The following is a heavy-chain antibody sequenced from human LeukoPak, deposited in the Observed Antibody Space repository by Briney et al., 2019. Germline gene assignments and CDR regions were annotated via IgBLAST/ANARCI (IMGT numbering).Heavy chain of an antibody. D-gene: IGHD3-10*01. Sequence: SETLSLTCTVSGGSISSGDYYWSWIRQPPGKGLEWIGYIYYSGSTYYNPSLKSRVTISVDTSKNQFSLKLSSVTAADTAVYYCARSFLWFGELLENWGQGTLVTVSS. CDR3: ARSFLWFGELLEN. CDR2: IYYSGST. V-gene: IGHV4-30-4*01. CDR1: GGSISSGDYY. J-gene: IGHJ4*02.